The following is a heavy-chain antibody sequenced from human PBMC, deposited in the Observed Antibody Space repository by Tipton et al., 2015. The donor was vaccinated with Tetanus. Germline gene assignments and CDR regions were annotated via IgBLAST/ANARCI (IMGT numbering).Heavy chain of an antibody. CDR2: ISSSSSYI. J-gene: IGHJ4*02. V-gene: IGHV3-21*01. CDR3: AKLKQWTQPDY. D-gene: IGHD6-19*01. CDR1: GYTFSAHT. Sequence: SLRLSCKASGYTFSAHTMHWVRQAPGKGLEWVSAISSSSSYIYYADSVKGRFTIFRDNSKNTLYLQMNSLRPEDTAVYYCAKLKQWTQPDYWGRGTLVTVSS.